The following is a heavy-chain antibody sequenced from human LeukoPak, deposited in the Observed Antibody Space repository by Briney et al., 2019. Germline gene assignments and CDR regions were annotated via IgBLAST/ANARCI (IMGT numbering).Heavy chain of an antibody. D-gene: IGHD2-15*01. CDR3: ARGADGVSSNSRGWFDP. V-gene: IGHV3-21*01. J-gene: IGHJ5*02. CDR2: ISSSSSYI. CDR1: GFIFSRNN. Sequence: GGSLRLSCAASGFIFSRNNMNWVRQAPEKGLEWVSSISSSSSYIYYADSVKGRFTISRDNAKNSLYLQMNSLRAEDTAVYSCARGADGVSSNSRGWFDPWGQGTLVTVSS.